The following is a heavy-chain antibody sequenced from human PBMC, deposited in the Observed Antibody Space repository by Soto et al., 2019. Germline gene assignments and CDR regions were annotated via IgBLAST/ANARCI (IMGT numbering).Heavy chain of an antibody. Sequence: LQLQESGSGLVKPSHTLSLTCTVSGGSISNAAYSWSWIRQPPWKGLEWIGYIYPSGMPFYNPSLRSRVTISIDRSNDQFSLNLKSVTAADTAVYYCARERGGYGLFDSWGQGTLVTVSS. V-gene: IGHV4-30-2*01. CDR1: GGSISNAAYS. D-gene: IGHD5-18*01. CDR2: IYPSGMP. CDR3: ARERGGYGLFDS. J-gene: IGHJ4*02.